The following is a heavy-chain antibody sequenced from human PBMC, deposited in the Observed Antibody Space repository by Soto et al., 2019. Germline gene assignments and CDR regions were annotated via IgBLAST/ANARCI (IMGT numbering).Heavy chain of an antibody. CDR1: GGSISSGGYY. CDR3: ARERCSSTSCYVWYGMDV. J-gene: IGHJ6*02. Sequence: PSETLSLTCPVSGGSISSGGYYWSWIRQHPGKGLEWIGYIYYSGSTYYNPSLKSRVTISVDTSKNQFSLKLSSVTAADTAVYYCARERCSSTSCYVWYGMDVWGQGTTVTVSS. CDR2: IYYSGST. D-gene: IGHD2-2*01. V-gene: IGHV4-31*03.